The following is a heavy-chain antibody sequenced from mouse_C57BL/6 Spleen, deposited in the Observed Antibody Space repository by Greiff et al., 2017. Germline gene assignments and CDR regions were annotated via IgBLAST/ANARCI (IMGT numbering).Heavy chain of an antibody. J-gene: IGHJ1*03. Sequence: EVQLVESGGGLVQPGGSLKLSCAASGFTFSDYYMYWVRQTPEKRLEWVAYISNGGGSTYYPDTVKGRFTISRDNAKNTLYLQMSRLKSEDTAMYYCARPTTVVAGWYFDVWGTGTTVTVSS. CDR3: ARPTTVVAGWYFDV. D-gene: IGHD1-1*01. CDR1: GFTFSDYY. CDR2: ISNGGGST. V-gene: IGHV5-12*01.